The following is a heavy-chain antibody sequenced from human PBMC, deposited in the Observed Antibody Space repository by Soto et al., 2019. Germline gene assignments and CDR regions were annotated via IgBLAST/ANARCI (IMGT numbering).Heavy chain of an antibody. D-gene: IGHD1-26*01. CDR1: GFTFSSYS. Sequence: GGSLRLSCAASGFTFSSYSMNWVRQAPGKGLEWVSYISSSSSTIYYADSVKGRFTISRDNAKNSLYLQMNSLRDEDTAVYYCARNLDMYGSYPNCFDTWGQGTLVTVSS. V-gene: IGHV3-48*02. CDR2: ISSSSSTI. CDR3: ARNLDMYGSYPNCFDT. J-gene: IGHJ5*02.